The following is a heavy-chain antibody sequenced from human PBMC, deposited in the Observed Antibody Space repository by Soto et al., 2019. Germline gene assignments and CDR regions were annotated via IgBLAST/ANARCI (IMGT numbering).Heavy chain of an antibody. J-gene: IGHJ6*02. CDR3: VRGVAARPAPLGMDL. D-gene: IGHD6-6*01. CDR2: TQYSGNT. V-gene: IGHV4-30-4*01. Sequence: QVYLQESGPGLVKPSQTLSLTCTVSDASISSDDYYWTVIRQPPGRGLEWIGNTQYSGNTNYNPSVRCRVTMSIDTPKRQFSLEMSSVTAADTAMYYCVRGVAARPAPLGMDLWGPGTTVTVSS. CDR1: DASISSDDYY.